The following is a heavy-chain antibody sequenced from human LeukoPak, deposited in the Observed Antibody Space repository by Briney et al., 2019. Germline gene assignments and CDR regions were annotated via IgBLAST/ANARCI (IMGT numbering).Heavy chain of an antibody. Sequence: SETLSLTCTVSGVSISSYYWSWIRQPPGKGLEWIGDIYYSGSTKYNAPLKRRVTISVDTSKNQFSLKVSSVTAADTAVYYCARVGNGRSVDYWGQGTLVTVSS. J-gene: IGHJ4*02. CDR2: IYYSGST. CDR3: ARVGNGRSVDY. D-gene: IGHD7-27*01. CDR1: GVSISSYY. V-gene: IGHV4-59*01.